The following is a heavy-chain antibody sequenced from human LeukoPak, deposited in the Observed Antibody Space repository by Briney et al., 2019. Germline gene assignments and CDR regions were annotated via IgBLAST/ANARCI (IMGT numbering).Heavy chain of an antibody. CDR3: VRDYAYAFDI. CDR1: GFTFSSYG. D-gene: IGHD2-2*01. CDR2: IRSRDGTV. J-gene: IGHJ3*02. Sequence: SGGSLRLSCAASGFTFSSYGMNWARQAPGKGLEWISYIRSRDGTVSYADSVKGRFTISTDTAKSSLFLQMNGLSADDTAVYYCVRDYAYAFDIWGQGTMVTVSS. V-gene: IGHV3-48*01.